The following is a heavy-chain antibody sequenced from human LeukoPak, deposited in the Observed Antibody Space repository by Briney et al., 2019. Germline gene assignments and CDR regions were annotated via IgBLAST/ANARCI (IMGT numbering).Heavy chain of an antibody. V-gene: IGHV1-8*02. Sequence: GASVKVSCKASGYTFTSYGISWVRQAPGQGLEWMGWMNPNSGNTGYAQKFQGRVTMTRNTSISTAYMELSSLRSEDTAVYYCARGMISGGSGSYSPDFDYWGQGTLVTVSS. J-gene: IGHJ4*02. CDR1: GYTFTSYG. CDR2: MNPNSGNT. D-gene: IGHD3-10*01. CDR3: ARGMISGGSGSYSPDFDY.